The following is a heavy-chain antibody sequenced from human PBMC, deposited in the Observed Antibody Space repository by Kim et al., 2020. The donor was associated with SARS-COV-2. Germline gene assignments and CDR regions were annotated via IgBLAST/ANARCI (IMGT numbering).Heavy chain of an antibody. D-gene: IGHD3-10*01. J-gene: IGHJ5*02. CDR3: AMRFGELTNWFDP. CDR2: IIPILGIA. V-gene: IGHV1-69*04. Sequence: SVKVSCKASGGTFSSYAINWVRQAPGQGLKWMGRIIPILGIANYAQKFQGRVTITADKSTSTAYMELSSLRSEDTAVYYCAMRFGELTNWFDPWGQGTLVTVSS. CDR1: GGTFSSYA.